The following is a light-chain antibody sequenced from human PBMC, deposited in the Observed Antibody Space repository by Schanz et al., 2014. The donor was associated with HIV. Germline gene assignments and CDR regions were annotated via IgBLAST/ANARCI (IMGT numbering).Light chain of an antibody. J-gene: IGLJ2*01. Sequence: QSVLTQPPSTSGPPGQRVTISCTGSRSNIGAGYDVHWYQQVPGTAPKLLISVNTDRPSGVPGRFSGSKSDTSASLAITGLQADDEADYYCQSFDRGMRGLIFGGGTKLTVL. CDR3: QSFDRGMRGLI. CDR1: RSNIGAGYD. CDR2: VNT. V-gene: IGLV1-40*01.